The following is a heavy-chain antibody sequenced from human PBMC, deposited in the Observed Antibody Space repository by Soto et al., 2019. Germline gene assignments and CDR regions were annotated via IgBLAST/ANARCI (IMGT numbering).Heavy chain of an antibody. V-gene: IGHV4-31*03. CDR2: IYYSGST. J-gene: IGHJ3*02. Sequence: RSLTCTVSGGSISSGGYYWSWIRQHPGKGLEWIGYIYYSGSTYYNPSLKSRVTISVDTSKNQFSLKLSSVTAADTAVYYCARDTRRADAFDIWGQGTMVTVSS. CDR1: GGSISSGGYY. CDR3: ARDTRRADAFDI.